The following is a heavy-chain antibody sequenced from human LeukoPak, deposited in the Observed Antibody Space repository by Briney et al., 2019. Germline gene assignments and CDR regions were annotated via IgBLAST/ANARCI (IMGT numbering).Heavy chain of an antibody. CDR3: ASTETGGDYYYYMDV. CDR1: GYSFTNYW. J-gene: IGHJ6*03. CDR2: IYPGDSDT. Sequence: GESLKISCKGSGYSFTNYWIGWVRQMPGKGLEWIGIIYPGDSDTRYSPSFQGQVTISADKSISTAYLQWSSLKASDTAMYYCASTETGGDYYYYMDVWGKGTTVTVSS. V-gene: IGHV5-51*01. D-gene: IGHD2-21*01.